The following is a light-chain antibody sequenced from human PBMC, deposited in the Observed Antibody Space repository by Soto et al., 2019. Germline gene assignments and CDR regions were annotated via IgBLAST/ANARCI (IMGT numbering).Light chain of an antibody. J-gene: IGKJ1*01. CDR3: QQYNTYWT. CDR1: QSVSFW. Sequence: DIQMTQSPSTLPASVGDRVTITCRASQSVSFWLAWYQQKPGKAPKLLIYKASNLESGVPSRFSGGGFGTEFTLTISSLQPDDFATYYCQQYNTYWTFGHGTKVDIK. CDR2: KAS. V-gene: IGKV1-5*03.